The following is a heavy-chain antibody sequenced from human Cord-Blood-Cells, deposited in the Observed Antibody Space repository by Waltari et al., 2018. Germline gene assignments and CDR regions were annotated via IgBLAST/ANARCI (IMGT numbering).Heavy chain of an antibody. CDR2: IIPIFGTA. D-gene: IGHD4-4*01. V-gene: IGHV1-69*01. CDR1: GGTCSSYA. J-gene: IGHJ6*03. CDR3: AGPTTVTSDYYYYYMDV. Sequence: QVQLVQSGAEVKKPGSSVKVSCKASGGTCSSYAISWVRQAPGQGLEWMGGIIPIFGTANYAQKFQGIVTITADESTSTAYMELSSLRSEDTAVYYCAGPTTVTSDYYYYYMDVWGKGTTVTVSS.